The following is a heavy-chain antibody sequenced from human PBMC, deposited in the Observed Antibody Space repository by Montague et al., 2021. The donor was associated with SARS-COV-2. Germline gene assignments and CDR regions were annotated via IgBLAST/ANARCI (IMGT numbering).Heavy chain of an antibody. CDR1: GTSFSGYY. CDR2: INHGGST. Sequence: SETLSLTCAVHGTSFSGYYWNWVRQPPGKGLEWIGEINHGGSTKYSPSLKSRLTISADTSKNQFSLKLTSVAADTAVYYCARGQEGVNMVLVVLGFHYYMDVWGKGPRSPSP. CDR3: ARGQEGVNMVLVVLGFHYYMDV. D-gene: IGHD3-22*01. J-gene: IGHJ6*03. V-gene: IGHV4-34*01.